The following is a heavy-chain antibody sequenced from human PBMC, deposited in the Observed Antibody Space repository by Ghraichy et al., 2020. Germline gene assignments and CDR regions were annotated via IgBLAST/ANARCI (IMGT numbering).Heavy chain of an antibody. CDR1: GGSISNYY. CDR2: IYASGSA. V-gene: IGHV4-4*07. D-gene: IGHD6-19*01. CDR3: ARDFRGSGRYSRFDY. J-gene: IGHJ4*02. Sequence: SETLSLTCTVSGGSISNYYWSWIRQPAGKGLEWIGLIYASGSANYNPSLKSRVTMSVDTSKNQFSLKLTSVTAADTAVYYCARDFRGSGRYSRFDYWGQGTLVTVSS.